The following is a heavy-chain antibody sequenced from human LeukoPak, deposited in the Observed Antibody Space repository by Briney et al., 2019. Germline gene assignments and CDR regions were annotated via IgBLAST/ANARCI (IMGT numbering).Heavy chain of an antibody. V-gene: IGHV3-9*01. Sequence: GGSLRLSCAASGFTFDDYAMHWVRQAPGKGLEWVSGISWNSGSIGYADSVKGRFTISRDNAKNSLYLQMNSLRAEDTALYYCAKDSGYHPFVYFQHWGQGTLVTVSS. D-gene: IGHD3-22*01. J-gene: IGHJ1*01. CDR1: GFTFDDYA. CDR2: ISWNSGSI. CDR3: AKDSGYHPFVYFQH.